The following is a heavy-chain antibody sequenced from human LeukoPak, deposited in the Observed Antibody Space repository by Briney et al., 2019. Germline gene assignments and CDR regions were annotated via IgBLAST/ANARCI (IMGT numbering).Heavy chain of an antibody. Sequence: PGGSLRLSCAASGFTFSSYGMHWVRQAPGKGLEWVAVISYDGSNKYYADSVKGRFTISRDNSKNTLYLQMNSLGAEDTAVYYCASDIVVVPAAHQLVYWGQGTLVTVSS. D-gene: IGHD2-2*01. J-gene: IGHJ4*02. CDR2: ISYDGSNK. CDR3: ASDIVVVPAAHQLVY. V-gene: IGHV3-30*03. CDR1: GFTFSSYG.